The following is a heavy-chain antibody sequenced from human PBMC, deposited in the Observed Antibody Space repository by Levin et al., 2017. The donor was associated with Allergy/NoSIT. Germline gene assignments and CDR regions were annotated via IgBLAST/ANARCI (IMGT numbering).Heavy chain of an antibody. V-gene: IGHV3-7*01. D-gene: IGHD5/OR15-5a*01. Sequence: LSLTCAASGFTFSSFWMSWVSQAPGKGLEWVASIKQLGSEKYYVDSVKGRFTISRDNAKNSLYLQMSSLRVEDTAVYYCARFMSSTNTFDYWGQGTLVTVSS. CDR2: IKQLGSEK. CDR1: GFTFSSFW. CDR3: ARFMSSTNTFDY. J-gene: IGHJ4*02.